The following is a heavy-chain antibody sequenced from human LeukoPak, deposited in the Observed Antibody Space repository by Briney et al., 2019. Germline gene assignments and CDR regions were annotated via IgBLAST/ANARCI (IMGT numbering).Heavy chain of an antibody. V-gene: IGHV1-69*13. CDR3: ARVDGGYSGYDPHRTPSFEHYFDY. CDR1: GGTFSSYA. D-gene: IGHD5-12*01. J-gene: IGHJ4*02. CDR2: IIPIFGTA. Sequence: SVKVSCKASGGTFSSYAISWVRQAPGQGPEWMGGIIPIFGTANYAQKFQGRVTITADESTSTAYMELSSLRSEDTAVYYCARVDGGYSGYDPHRTPSFEHYFDYWGQGTLVTVSS.